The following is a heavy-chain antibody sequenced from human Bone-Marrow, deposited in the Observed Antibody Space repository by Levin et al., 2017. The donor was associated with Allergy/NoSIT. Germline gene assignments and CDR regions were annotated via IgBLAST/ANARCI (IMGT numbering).Heavy chain of an antibody. D-gene: IGHD3-3*01. CDR2: IKQDGSEK. V-gene: IGHV3-7*01. Sequence: GGSLRLSFVASAFTFTNYWMNWVRQAPGKGLEWVANIKQDGSEKYYVDSVKGRFTISRDNAKNSLYLQMNSLRVEDTAVYYCASTPIFGVARDAFDIWGQGTMVTVSS. CDR1: AFTFTNYW. J-gene: IGHJ3*02. CDR3: ASTPIFGVARDAFDI.